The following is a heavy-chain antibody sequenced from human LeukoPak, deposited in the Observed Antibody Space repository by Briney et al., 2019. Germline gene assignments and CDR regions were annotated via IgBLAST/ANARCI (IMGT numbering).Heavy chain of an antibody. CDR3: ARGGWQLLG. D-gene: IGHD1-26*01. J-gene: IGHJ4*02. V-gene: IGHV4-59*01. CDR2: IYYSGRT. CDR1: GDSINSYY. Sequence: KPSETLSLTCTVSGDSINSYYWNWIRRPPGKGLEWIGYIYYSGRTDYNPSLKSRVTISVDTSKHQFSMKLESVTAADTAVYYCARGGWQLLGWGQGTLVTVSS.